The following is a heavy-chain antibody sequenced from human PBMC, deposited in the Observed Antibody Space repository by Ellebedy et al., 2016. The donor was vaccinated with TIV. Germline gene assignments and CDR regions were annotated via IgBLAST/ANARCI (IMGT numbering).Heavy chain of an antibody. CDR2: ISSSGSTI. Sequence: GESLKISCAASGFTFSSYEMNWVRQAPGKGLEWVSYISSSGSTIYYADSVKGRFTISRDNAKNSLYLQMNSLRAEDTAVYYCARVCGTKNSGYDSDAFDIWGQGTMVTVSS. J-gene: IGHJ3*02. D-gene: IGHD5-12*01. V-gene: IGHV3-48*03. CDR1: GFTFSSYE. CDR3: ARVCGTKNSGYDSDAFDI.